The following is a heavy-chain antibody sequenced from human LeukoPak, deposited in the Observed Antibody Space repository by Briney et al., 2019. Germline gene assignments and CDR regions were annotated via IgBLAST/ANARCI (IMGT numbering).Heavy chain of an antibody. CDR2: IYYSGST. Sequence: SETLSLTCTVSGGSISSYYWSWIRQPPGKGLEWIGYIYYSGSTNYNPSLKSRVTISVDTSKNQFSLKLSSVTAADTAVYYCARIVADDYYYYYYGMDVWGQGTPVTVSS. D-gene: IGHD2-21*01. V-gene: IGHV4-59*01. CDR3: ARIVADDYYYYYYGMDV. J-gene: IGHJ6*02. CDR1: GGSISSYY.